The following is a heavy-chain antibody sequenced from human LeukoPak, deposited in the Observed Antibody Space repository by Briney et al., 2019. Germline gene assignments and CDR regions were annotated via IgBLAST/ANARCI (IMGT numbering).Heavy chain of an antibody. D-gene: IGHD3-22*01. J-gene: IGHJ4*02. CDR1: GGSFRNYG. V-gene: IGHV1-69*05. Sequence: SVKVSCKASGGSFRNYGITWLRQAPGQRLEWMGGIIPIFGTANYAQKFQGRVTITTDESTSTAYMELSSLRSEDTAVYYCARGGEANYYDTSGYYLYYYWGQGTLVTVSS. CDR2: IIPIFGTA. CDR3: ARGGEANYYDTSGYYLYYY.